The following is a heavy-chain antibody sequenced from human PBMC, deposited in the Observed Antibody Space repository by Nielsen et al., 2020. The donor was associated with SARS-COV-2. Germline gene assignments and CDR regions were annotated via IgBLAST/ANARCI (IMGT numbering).Heavy chain of an antibody. V-gene: IGHV3-15*01. D-gene: IGHD6-19*01. CDR3: ARESVTGTDAFDI. CDR2: IKDKTDGGTT. J-gene: IGHJ3*02. Sequence: GESLKISCAASGFSFHNAWMNWVRQAPGKGLEWIGLIKDKTDGGTTDYASPVKGRFTISRDDSKNMLYLQMNSLRAEDTAVYYCARESVTGTDAFDIWGQGTMVTVSS. CDR1: GFSFHNAW.